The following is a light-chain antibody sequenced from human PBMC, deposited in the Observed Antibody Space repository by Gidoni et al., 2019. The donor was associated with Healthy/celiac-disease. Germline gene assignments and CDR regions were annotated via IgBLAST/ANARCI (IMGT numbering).Light chain of an antibody. J-gene: IGLJ1*01. V-gene: IGLV3-19*01. CDR3: NSRDSSGNHSHV. CDR1: SLRSYY. Sequence: SSELTQDPAVSVALGQTVRITCQGDSLRSYYASWYQQKPGQAPVLVIYGKNNRPSGIPDRFSGSSSGNTASLTITGAQAEDEADYYCNSRDSSGNHSHVFGTGTKVTVL. CDR2: GKN.